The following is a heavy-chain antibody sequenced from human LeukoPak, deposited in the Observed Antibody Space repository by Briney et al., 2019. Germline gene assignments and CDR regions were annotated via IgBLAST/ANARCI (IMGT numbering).Heavy chain of an antibody. CDR3: ASAWGSYRCQGNY. J-gene: IGHJ4*02. Sequence: SVKVSCKASGGTFSSYAISWVRQAPGQGLEWMGGIIPIFGTANYAQKFQGRVTITADRSTSTAYMELSSLRSEDTAVYYCASAWGSYRCQGNYWGQGTLVTVSS. D-gene: IGHD3-16*02. CDR2: IIPIFGTA. V-gene: IGHV1-69*06. CDR1: GGTFSSYA.